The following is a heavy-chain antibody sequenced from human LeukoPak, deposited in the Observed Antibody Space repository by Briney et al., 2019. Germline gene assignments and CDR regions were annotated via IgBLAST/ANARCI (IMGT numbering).Heavy chain of an antibody. CDR1: GFTFSSYG. J-gene: IGHJ5*02. CDR3: ARDLGQYYDTSDNWFDP. Sequence: GGTLRLSCAASGFTFSSYGMSWVRQAPGKGLVWVSRINSDGINTSYADSVKGRLTISRDNAKNTLNLQMNSLRAEDTAVYYCARDLGQYYDTSDNWFDPWGQGTLVTVSS. CDR2: INSDGINT. V-gene: IGHV3-74*01. D-gene: IGHD3-22*01.